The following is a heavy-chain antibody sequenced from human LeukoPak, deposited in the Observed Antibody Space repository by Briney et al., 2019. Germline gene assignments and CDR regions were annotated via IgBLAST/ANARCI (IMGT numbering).Heavy chain of an antibody. J-gene: IGHJ3*01. CDR1: TFTFSSSA. Sequence: GGSLRVSCAASTFTFSSSAMSWVRQAPGKGLEWVSSISGRDGSTYYADSVKGRFTISRDTSKSTVYLQMNSLRAEDTAVYYCAKESPDYGDYVGAFDVWSQGTMVTVSS. CDR3: AKESPDYGDYVGAFDV. CDR2: ISGRDGST. D-gene: IGHD4-17*01. V-gene: IGHV3-23*01.